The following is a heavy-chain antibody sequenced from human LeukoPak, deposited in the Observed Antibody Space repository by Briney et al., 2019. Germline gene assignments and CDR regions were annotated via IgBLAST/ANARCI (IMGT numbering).Heavy chain of an antibody. Sequence: SGGSLRLSCAASGFTLSSYAMNWVRQAPGKGLEWVSTISGGGDSTYYADSVKGRFTISRDNSKNTLYLQMISLRAEDTAVYYCAKDRHWGSSTSRSLSIDFWGQGTLVTVSS. V-gene: IGHV3-23*01. CDR3: AKDRHWGSSTSRSLSIDF. CDR1: GFTLSSYA. D-gene: IGHD2-2*01. CDR2: ISGGGDST. J-gene: IGHJ4*02.